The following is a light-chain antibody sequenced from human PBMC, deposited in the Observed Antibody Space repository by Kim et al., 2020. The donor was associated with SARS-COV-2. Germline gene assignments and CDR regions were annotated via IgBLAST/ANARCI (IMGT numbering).Light chain of an antibody. CDR2: QDS. CDR3: QAWDSSTVV. V-gene: IGLV3-1*01. Sequence: VSPGQTASITCSGDKWGDKYAGWYQQKPGQPAVLGIYQDSKRPSGMPERFSGSNSGNTATLTISGTQAMDEADYYCQAWDSSTVVFGGGTQLTVL. J-gene: IGLJ2*01. CDR1: KWGDKY.